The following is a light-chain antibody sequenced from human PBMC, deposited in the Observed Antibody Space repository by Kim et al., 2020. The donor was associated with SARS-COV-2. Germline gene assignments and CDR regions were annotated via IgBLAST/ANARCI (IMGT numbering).Light chain of an antibody. V-gene: IGKV3-20*01. CDR3: QQYGSSPRT. Sequence: SPGQRATLSCRASQSVSDSYLAWYQQKPGQAPRLLIYGASSRATGIPDRFSGSGSGTDFTLTISRLEPEDFAVYYCQQYGSSPRTFGQGTKVDIK. J-gene: IGKJ1*01. CDR1: QSVSDSY. CDR2: GAS.